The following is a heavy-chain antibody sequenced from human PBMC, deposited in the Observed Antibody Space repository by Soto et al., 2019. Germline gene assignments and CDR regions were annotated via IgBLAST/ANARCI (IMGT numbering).Heavy chain of an antibody. CDR3: ARDLLGDGYNYYFDY. CDR2: ISYDGSNK. J-gene: IGHJ4*02. Sequence: PGGSLRLSCAASGFTFSSYAMHWVRQAPGKGLEWVAVISYDGSNKYYADSVKGRFTISRDNSKNTLYLQMNSLRAEDTAVYYCARDLLGDGYNYYFDYWGQGTLVTVPQ. D-gene: IGHD5-12*01. CDR1: GFTFSSYA. V-gene: IGHV3-30-3*01.